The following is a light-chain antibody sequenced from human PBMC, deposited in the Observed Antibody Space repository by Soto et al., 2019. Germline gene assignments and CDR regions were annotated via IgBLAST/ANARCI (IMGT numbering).Light chain of an antibody. CDR2: GTS. CDR3: HQYNTPPWT. J-gene: IGKJ1*01. CDR1: QIISFTY. Sequence: DIVLTQSPGTLSLSPGERATLSCRTSQIISFTYLAWYQQKPGQAPRLLIYGTSSRATGIPDRFSGGGSGTDYTLTISRLEPEDFAVYYCHQYNTPPWTFGLGTKVEIK. V-gene: IGKV3-20*01.